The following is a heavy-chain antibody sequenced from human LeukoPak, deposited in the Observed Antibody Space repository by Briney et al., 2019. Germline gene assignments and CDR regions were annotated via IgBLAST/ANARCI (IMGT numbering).Heavy chain of an antibody. CDR1: GYSFDAYG. D-gene: IGHD2-2*01. V-gene: IGHV1-18*01. J-gene: IGHJ3*01. Sequence: ASVKVSCKASGYSFDAYGISWVRQAPGQGLEWLGWISTYNGDTNYAQNLQGRVSMTTDTSTSTVSMELRSLRSDDTAVYYCARGCVHCSYTSRGGDSFNVWGQGTKVTVPS. CDR3: ARGCVHCSYTSRGGDSFNV. CDR2: ISTYNGDT.